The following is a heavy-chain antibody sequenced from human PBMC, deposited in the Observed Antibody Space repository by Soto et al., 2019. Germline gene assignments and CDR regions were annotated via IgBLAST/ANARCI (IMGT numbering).Heavy chain of an antibody. CDR2: ISTSNGVT. CDR3: ASTGIVNRGDYDY. Sequence: QVHLVQSGPEVKKPGASVKVSCEPSGYDFTAYPISWVRQAPGQGLEWMGWISTSNGVTHYAQHLHGGXTXTXDXPTSTVYMELRSLKSDDTAVYYCASTGIVNRGDYDYWGQGPLVTVSS. V-gene: IGHV1-18*04. CDR1: GYDFTAYP. J-gene: IGHJ4*02. D-gene: IGHD2-21*01.